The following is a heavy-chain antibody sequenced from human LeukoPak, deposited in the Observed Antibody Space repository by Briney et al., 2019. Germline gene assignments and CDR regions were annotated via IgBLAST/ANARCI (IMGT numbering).Heavy chain of an antibody. CDR2: INHSGST. Sequence: PSETLSLTCAVYGGSFSGYYWSWIRQPPGKGLEWIGEINHSGSTNYNPSPKSRGTISVDTSKNQFSLKLSSVTAADTAVYYCARGRRPGHTWAFDIWGQGTMVTVSS. V-gene: IGHV4-34*01. D-gene: IGHD1-1*01. CDR3: ARGRRPGHTWAFDI. J-gene: IGHJ3*02. CDR1: GGSFSGYY.